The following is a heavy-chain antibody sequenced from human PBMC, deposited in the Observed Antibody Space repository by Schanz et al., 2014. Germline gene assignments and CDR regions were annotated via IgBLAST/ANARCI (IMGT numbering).Heavy chain of an antibody. CDR2: IYSGGDT. V-gene: IGHV3-66*01. CDR3: ARKTDSSGTGGY. CDR1: GFSVSSNF. Sequence: EVQLVESGGGLVQPGGSLRLSCAASGFSVSSNFMTWVRQATGKGLEWVSLIYSGGDTNYAGSVKGRFTISRDGSKNTLYLQMNSLRAEDTAVYYCARKTDSSGTGGYWGQGTLVTVSS. D-gene: IGHD6-19*01. J-gene: IGHJ4*02.